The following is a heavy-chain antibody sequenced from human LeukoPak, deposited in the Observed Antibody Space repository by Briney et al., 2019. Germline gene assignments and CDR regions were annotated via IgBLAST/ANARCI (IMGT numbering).Heavy chain of an antibody. Sequence: PGGSLRLSCAASGFTFSSYGMHRVRQAPGKGLEWVAVIWYDENNQYYADSVKGRFTISRDISKNTLFLQMNSLKAEDTAVYFCAKDGGSSSPYYFDYWGQGTLVTVSS. V-gene: IGHV3-33*06. CDR1: GFTFSSYG. J-gene: IGHJ4*02. CDR3: AKDGGSSSPYYFDY. D-gene: IGHD6-6*01. CDR2: IWYDENNQ.